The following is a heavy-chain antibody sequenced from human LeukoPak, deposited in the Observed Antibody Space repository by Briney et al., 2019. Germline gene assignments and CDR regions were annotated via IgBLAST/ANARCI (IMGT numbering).Heavy chain of an antibody. CDR1: GFIVSDNY. J-gene: IGHJ4*02. D-gene: IGHD1-26*01. CDR3: ARSRATAKGSYYFDY. CDR2: IYSGGST. Sequence: GGSLRLSCAASGFIVSDNYMSWVRQAPGKGLEWVSVIYSGGSTYYADSVKGRFTISRDNSKNTLYLQMNSLRAEDTAVYYCARSRATAKGSYYFDYWGQGTLVTVSS. V-gene: IGHV3-53*01.